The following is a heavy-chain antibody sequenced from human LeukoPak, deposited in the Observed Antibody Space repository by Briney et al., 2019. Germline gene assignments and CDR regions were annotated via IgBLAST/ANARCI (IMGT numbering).Heavy chain of an antibody. CDR1: GGSISSSSYY. J-gene: IGHJ6*02. CDR3: ARTRHPNKYYDFWSGYEEYYYGMDV. CDR2: IYYSGST. V-gene: IGHV4-39*01. D-gene: IGHD3-3*01. Sequence: PSETLSLTCTVSGGSISSSSYYWGWLRQPPGKGLEWIGSIYYSGSTYYNPSLKSRVTISVDTSKNQFSLKLSSVTAADTAVYYCARTRHPNKYYDFWSGYEEYYYGMDVWGQGTTVTVSS.